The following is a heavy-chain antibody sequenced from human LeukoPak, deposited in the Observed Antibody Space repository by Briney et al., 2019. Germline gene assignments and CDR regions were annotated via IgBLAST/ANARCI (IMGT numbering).Heavy chain of an antibody. V-gene: IGHV4-61*02. D-gene: IGHD3-3*01. J-gene: IGHJ4*02. Sequence: TSETLSLTCTVSGGSISIGSYYWSWIRQPAGKGLEWIGRMYTSGSTNYNPSLKSRVTISVDTSKNQFSLKLSSVTAADTAVYYCAREEWLAIYYWGQGTLVTVSS. CDR2: MYTSGST. CDR3: AREEWLAIYY. CDR1: GGSISIGSYY.